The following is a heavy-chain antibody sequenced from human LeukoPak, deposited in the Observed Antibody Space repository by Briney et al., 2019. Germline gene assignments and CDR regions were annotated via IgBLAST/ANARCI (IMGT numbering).Heavy chain of an antibody. CDR1: GGSISSYY. J-gene: IGHJ4*02. Sequence: PSETLSLTCTVSGGSISSYYWSWIRQPPGKGLEWIGEINQSGSTSYNPSLKSRVILSVDTSKNHFSLKLTSVTAADTATYYCAMGMTYYFDYWGQGTLVTVSS. V-gene: IGHV4-34*01. CDR2: INQSGST. CDR3: AMGMTYYFDY. D-gene: IGHD1-14*01.